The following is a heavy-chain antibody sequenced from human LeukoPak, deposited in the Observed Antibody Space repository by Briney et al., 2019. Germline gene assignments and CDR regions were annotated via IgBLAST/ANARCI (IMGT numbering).Heavy chain of an antibody. CDR3: AGLENYYDSSGYYSY. J-gene: IGHJ4*02. D-gene: IGHD3-22*01. CDR1: GGSFSGYY. CDR2: INHSGST. Sequence: SETLSLTCAVYGGSFSGYYWSWIRQPPGKGLEWIGEINHSGSTNYNPSLKSRVTISVDTSKNQFSLKLSSVTAADTAVYYCAGLENYYDSSGYYSYWGQGTLVTVSS. V-gene: IGHV4-34*01.